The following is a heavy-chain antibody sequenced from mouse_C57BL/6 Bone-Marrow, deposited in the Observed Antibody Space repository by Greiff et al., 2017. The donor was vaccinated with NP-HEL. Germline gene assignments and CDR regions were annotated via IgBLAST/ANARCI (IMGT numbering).Heavy chain of an antibody. CDR2: INPSTGGT. CDR3: ARKLGRKGFDY. CDR1: GYSFTGYY. D-gene: IGHD4-1*01. Sequence: EVQLQQSGPELVKPGASVKISCKASGYSFTGYYMNWVKQSPEKSLEWIGEINPSTGGTTYNQKFKAKATLTVDKSSSTAYMQLKSLTSEDSAVYYCARKLGRKGFDYWGQGTTLTVSS. V-gene: IGHV1-42*01. J-gene: IGHJ2*01.